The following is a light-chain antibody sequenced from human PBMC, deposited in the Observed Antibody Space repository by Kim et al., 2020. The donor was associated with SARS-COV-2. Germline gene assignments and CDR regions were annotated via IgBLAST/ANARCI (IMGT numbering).Light chain of an antibody. V-gene: IGKV1-5*03. J-gene: IGKJ2*01. CDR2: KAS. Sequence: SASVGDTVTISCRASQTISSWLAWYQQKPGKAPELLIFKASRLESGVPSRFSGSESETEFTLTITSVQPDDFATYYCQQYSTYPYTFGQGTKLEIK. CDR3: QQYSTYPYT. CDR1: QTISSW.